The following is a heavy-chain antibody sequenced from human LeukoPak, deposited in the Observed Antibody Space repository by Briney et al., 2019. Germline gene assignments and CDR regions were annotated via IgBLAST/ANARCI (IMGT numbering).Heavy chain of an antibody. D-gene: IGHD6-13*01. J-gene: IGHJ6*02. Sequence: GASVKVSCKASGYTFTSYGISWVRQAPGQGLEWMGWMNPNSGNTGYAQKFQGRVTMTRNTSISTAYMELSSLRSEDTAVYYCARGNSSSRFRYYYYYGMDVWGQGTTVTVSS. CDR3: ARGNSSSRFRYYYYYGMDV. CDR2: MNPNSGNT. V-gene: IGHV1-8*02. CDR1: GYTFTSYG.